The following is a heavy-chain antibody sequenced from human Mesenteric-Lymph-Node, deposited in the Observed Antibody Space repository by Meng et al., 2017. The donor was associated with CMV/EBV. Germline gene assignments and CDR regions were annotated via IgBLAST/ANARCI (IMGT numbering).Heavy chain of an antibody. D-gene: IGHD3-16*01. V-gene: IGHV6-1*01. J-gene: IGHJ4*02. CDR3: LRDGTWGH. CDR2: TYYRSKWYT. CDR1: GDSVSSNDAT. Sequence: SQTLSLTCAISGDSVSSNDATWNWIRQSPSRGLEWLGRTYYRSKWYTDYAVSVKGRIAINPDTAKNQFSLQLNSVTPEDTAVYYSLRDGTWGHWGQGTLVTVSS.